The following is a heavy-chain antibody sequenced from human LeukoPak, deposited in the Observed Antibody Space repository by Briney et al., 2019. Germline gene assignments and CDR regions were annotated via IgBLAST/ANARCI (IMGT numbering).Heavy chain of an antibody. CDR1: GFTFSSCG. V-gene: IGHV3-30*03. Sequence: PGGSLRLSCAASGFTFSSCGMHWVRQAPGKGLEWVAVISYDGSNKYYADSVKGRFTISRDNSKNTLYLQMNSLRAEDTAVYYCARRGVASSCDYWGQGTLVTVSS. D-gene: IGHD5-12*01. J-gene: IGHJ4*02. CDR3: ARRGVASSCDY. CDR2: ISYDGSNK.